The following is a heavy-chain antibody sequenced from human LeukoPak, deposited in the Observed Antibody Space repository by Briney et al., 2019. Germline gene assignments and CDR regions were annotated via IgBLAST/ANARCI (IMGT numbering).Heavy chain of an antibody. D-gene: IGHD5-18*01. CDR1: GGSISSNNYY. Sequence: PSETLSLTCAVSGGSISSNNYYWGWIRQPPGKGLEWIESIYYSGSTYYNPSLKSRVTISVDTSKNQFSLKLSSVTAADTAVYYCARRGYSYGYSGMDVWGQGTTVTVSS. V-gene: IGHV4-39*01. J-gene: IGHJ6*02. CDR3: ARRGYSYGYSGMDV. CDR2: IYYSGST.